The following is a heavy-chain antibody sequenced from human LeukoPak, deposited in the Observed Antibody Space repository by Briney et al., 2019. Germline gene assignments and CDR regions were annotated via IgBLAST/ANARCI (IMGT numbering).Heavy chain of an antibody. CDR3: ARGGNGWYFDL. Sequence: SETLSLTCAVQGASLRGSYWSWIRQPPGKGLQWIGQIDHSGSTHSIPSLKSRVTVSLDTSQSQVSLKVNSVTAADTAVYFCARGGNGWYFDLWGRGTLVTVSS. V-gene: IGHV4-34*01. CDR2: IDHSGST. D-gene: IGHD1-14*01. CDR1: GASLRGSY. J-gene: IGHJ2*01.